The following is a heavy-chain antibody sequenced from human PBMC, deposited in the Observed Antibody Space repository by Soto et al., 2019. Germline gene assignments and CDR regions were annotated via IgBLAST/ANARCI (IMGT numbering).Heavy chain of an antibody. CDR2: ISYDGGNK. D-gene: IGHD3-3*01. V-gene: IGHV3-30-3*01. J-gene: IGHJ4*02. Sequence: GGSLRLSCAASGFTFSSYAMHWVRQAPGKGLEWVAVISYDGGNKYYADSVKGRFTISRDNSKNTLYLQMNSLRAEDTAVYYCARTGVTIFGVVIIEDLFDYWGQGTLVTVSS. CDR3: ARTGVTIFGVVIIEDLFDY. CDR1: GFTFSSYA.